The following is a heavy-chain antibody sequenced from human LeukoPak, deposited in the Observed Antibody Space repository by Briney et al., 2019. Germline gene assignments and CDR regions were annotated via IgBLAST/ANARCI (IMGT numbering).Heavy chain of an antibody. Sequence: SVKVSCKASGGTFSSYAISWVRQAPGQGLEWMGRIIPILGIANYAQKFRGRVTITADKSTSTAYMELSSLRSEDTAVYYCARVPDTAMGSDYWGQGTLVTVSS. CDR1: GGTFSSYA. D-gene: IGHD5-18*01. CDR2: IIPILGIA. CDR3: ARVPDTAMGSDY. V-gene: IGHV1-69*04. J-gene: IGHJ4*02.